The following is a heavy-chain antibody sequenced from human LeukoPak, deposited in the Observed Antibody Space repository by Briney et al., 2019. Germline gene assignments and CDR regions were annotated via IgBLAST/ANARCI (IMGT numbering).Heavy chain of an antibody. CDR1: GFTFSSYW. CDR2: IKQDGSEK. Sequence: GGSLRLSCAASGFTFSSYWMSWVRQAPGKGLEWVANIKQDGSEKYYVDSVKGRFTTSRDNAKNSLYLQMNSLRAEDTAVYYCAFLGYCSGGSCYSEVYWGQGTLVTVSS. J-gene: IGHJ4*02. V-gene: IGHV3-7*01. CDR3: AFLGYCSGGSCYSEVY. D-gene: IGHD2-15*01.